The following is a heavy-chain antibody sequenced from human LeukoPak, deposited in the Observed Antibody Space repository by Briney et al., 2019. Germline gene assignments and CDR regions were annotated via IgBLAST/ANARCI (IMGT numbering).Heavy chain of an antibody. Sequence: PGGSLRLSCAASGFTFSSYAMPWVRQAPGKGLEWVAVISYDGSNKYYADSVKGRFTISRDNSKNTLYLQMNSLRAEDTAVYYCARDPHCYPDYWGQGTLVTVSS. V-gene: IGHV3-30-3*01. J-gene: IGHJ4*02. CDR3: ARDPHCYPDY. CDR1: GFTFSSYA. CDR2: ISYDGSNK. D-gene: IGHD2-21*01.